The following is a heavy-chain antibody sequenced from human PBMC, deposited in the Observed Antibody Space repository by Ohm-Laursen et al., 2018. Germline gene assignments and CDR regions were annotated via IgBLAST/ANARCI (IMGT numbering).Heavy chain of an antibody. CDR1: GFTFSSYA. V-gene: IGHV3-23*01. J-gene: IGHJ6*02. Sequence: SLRLSCAASGFTFSSYAMSWVRQAPGKGLEWVSAISGSGGSTYYADSVKGRFTISRDNSKNTLYLQMNSLRAEDTAVYYCARARDTYYDFWSGSAPYYYGMDVWGQGTTVTVSS. CDR2: ISGSGGST. CDR3: ARARDTYYDFWSGSAPYYYGMDV. D-gene: IGHD3-3*01.